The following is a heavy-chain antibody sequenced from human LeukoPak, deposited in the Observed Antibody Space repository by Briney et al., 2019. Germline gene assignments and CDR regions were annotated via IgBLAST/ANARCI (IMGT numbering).Heavy chain of an antibody. Sequence: PGGSLRLSCSTSGLNFNNAWMSWVRQAPGKGLEWVANIKQDATEIYYADSVKGRLTTSRDNARRSLFLQMNILRVEDTALYYCARLNWDDGEVSGFDQWGQGLLVTVSS. J-gene: IGHJ5*02. D-gene: IGHD1-26*01. CDR1: GLNFNNAW. CDR2: IKQDATEI. CDR3: ARLNWDDGEVSGFDQ. V-gene: IGHV3-7*01.